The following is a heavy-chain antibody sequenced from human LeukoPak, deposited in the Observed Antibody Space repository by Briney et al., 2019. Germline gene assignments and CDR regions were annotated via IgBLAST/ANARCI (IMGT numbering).Heavy chain of an antibody. CDR2: VSGNGGTT. Sequence: PGGSLRLSCAPSGFTFSSYAMTWVRQAPGKGLEWVSTVSGNGGTTFYADSVKGRFTISRDNSKNTMYLQMNSLRAEDTAIYYCAKDLTITMVRGVPDLRWGQGTLVTVSS. CDR3: AKDLTITMVRGVPDLR. CDR1: GFTFSSYA. J-gene: IGHJ4*02. V-gene: IGHV3-23*01. D-gene: IGHD3-10*01.